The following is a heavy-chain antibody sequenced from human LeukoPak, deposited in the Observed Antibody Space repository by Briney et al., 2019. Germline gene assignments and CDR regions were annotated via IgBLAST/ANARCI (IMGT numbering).Heavy chain of an antibody. CDR1: GLTFSRYG. D-gene: IGHD6-19*01. Sequence: GGSLRLSCAASGLTFSRYGMHWVRQAPRKGLEWVAVISYDGSNKYYAHSVKGRFTVSRDNSNNTLYLQMNSLRADDTAVYYCARGGRWLVPSFDYWGQGTLVTVTS. CDR3: ARGGRWLVPSFDY. J-gene: IGHJ4*02. V-gene: IGHV3-30*19. CDR2: ISYDGSNK.